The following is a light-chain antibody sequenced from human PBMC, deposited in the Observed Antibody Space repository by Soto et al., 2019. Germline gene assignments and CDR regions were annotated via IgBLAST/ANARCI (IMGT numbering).Light chain of an antibody. CDR1: QSVGTW. V-gene: IGKV1-27*01. J-gene: IGKJ1*01. CDR3: QQYNTWHRT. CDR2: AAS. Sequence: DIQMTQPPSTLSASVGGRVTITCRASQSVGTWVAWYQQKPGKVPRLLIYAASTLQTGVPSRFSGSGSGTDFTLTINSLQSEDIAVYYCQQYNTWHRTFGQGTKVDIK.